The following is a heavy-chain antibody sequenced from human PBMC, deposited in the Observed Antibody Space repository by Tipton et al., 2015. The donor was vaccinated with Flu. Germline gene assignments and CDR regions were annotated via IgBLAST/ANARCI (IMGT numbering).Heavy chain of an antibody. D-gene: IGHD4-17*01. CDR2: IYSSGDT. CDR3: ARAPLTDDGDLGYLDY. J-gene: IGHJ4*02. Sequence: TLSLTCAVSGGSMSGSYWAWLRQPAGQGLEWIGRIYSSGDTDYSPSLKSRVSLAIDTSRKQISLIMTSVTAANTAMYFCARAPLTDDGDLGYLDYWGQRTQVTVSS. CDR1: GGSMSGSY. V-gene: IGHV4-4*07.